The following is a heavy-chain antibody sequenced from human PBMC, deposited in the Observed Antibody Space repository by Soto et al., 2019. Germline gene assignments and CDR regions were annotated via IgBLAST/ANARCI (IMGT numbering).Heavy chain of an antibody. V-gene: IGHV1-3*01. D-gene: IGHD4-17*01. Sequence: ASVKVSCKASGYTFTKYAMHWVRQAPGQRLEWMGWIGAGNGNTEYSQTFQGRVTITRDTSASTAHMELSSLRSEDSAVYYCARGLYGDYSPLVYWGQGTLVTVSS. J-gene: IGHJ4*02. CDR1: GYTFTKYA. CDR2: IGAGNGNT. CDR3: ARGLYGDYSPLVY.